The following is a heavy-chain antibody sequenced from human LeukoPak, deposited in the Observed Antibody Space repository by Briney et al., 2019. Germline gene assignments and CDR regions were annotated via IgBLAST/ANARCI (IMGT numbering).Heavy chain of an antibody. CDR1: GGSINKYY. Sequence: PSETLSLTCTVSGGSINKYYWSWIRQSPGKGLEWLGYVHDSAGTIYNPSLKSRVTISVGTSKTQFSLKVTSVTTADTAVYYCARDARVPGIAAALTPFDIWGQGTMVTVSS. CDR2: VHDSAGT. J-gene: IGHJ3*02. V-gene: IGHV4-59*01. CDR3: ARDARVPGIAAALTPFDI. D-gene: IGHD6-13*01.